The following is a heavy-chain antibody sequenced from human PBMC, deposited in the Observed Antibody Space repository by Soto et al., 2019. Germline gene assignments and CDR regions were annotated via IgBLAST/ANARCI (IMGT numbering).Heavy chain of an antibody. CDR1: GYTFTGYY. CDR3: ARGKGFWSGYYNY. D-gene: IGHD3-3*01. J-gene: IGHJ4*02. Sequence: ASVKVSCKASGYTFTGYYMHWVRQAPGQGLEWMGWINPNSGGTNYAQKFQGRVTMTRDTSISTAYMELSRLRSDDTAVYYCARGKGFWSGYYNYWGQGTLATVSS. V-gene: IGHV1-2*02. CDR2: INPNSGGT.